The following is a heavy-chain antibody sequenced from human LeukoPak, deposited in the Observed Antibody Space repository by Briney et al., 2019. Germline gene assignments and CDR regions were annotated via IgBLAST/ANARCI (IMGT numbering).Heavy chain of an antibody. CDR2: IDSSTTRI. CDR1: GFTFDDYA. D-gene: IGHD2/OR15-2a*01. J-gene: IGHJ4*02. CDR3: VRGGTYCDSTCKGADY. Sequence: GGSLRLSCAASGFTFDDYAMHWVRQAPGKGLEWVSAIDSSTTRIYYANSVRGRFTISRDNAKNSLDLQMNSLRAEDTAVYYCVRGGTYCDSTCKGADYWGQGTLVAVSS. V-gene: IGHV3-21*01.